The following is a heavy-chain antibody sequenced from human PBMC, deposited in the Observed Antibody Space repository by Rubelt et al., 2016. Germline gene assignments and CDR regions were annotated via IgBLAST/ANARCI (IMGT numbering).Heavy chain of an antibody. V-gene: IGHV4-39*01. CDR1: GGSISSSSYY. J-gene: IGHJ4*02. CDR3: ARGRFLEWLPPDY. Sequence: QLQLQESGPGLVKPSETLSLTCTVSGGSISSSSYYWGWIRQPPGKGLEWIGSIYYSGSTYYNPSLKSRVTISVDTAKNQFSLKLSSVPAADTAVYYCARGRFLEWLPPDYWGQGTLVTVSS. D-gene: IGHD3-3*01. CDR2: IYYSGST.